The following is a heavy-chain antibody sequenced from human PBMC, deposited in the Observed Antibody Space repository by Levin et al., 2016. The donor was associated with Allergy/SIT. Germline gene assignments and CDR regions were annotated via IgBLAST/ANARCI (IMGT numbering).Heavy chain of an antibody. D-gene: IGHD5-12*01. CDR1: GFTFSSFA. CDR3: AKDPYRYSGYEWTPNY. Sequence: GESLKISCAASGFTFSSFAMSWVRQAPGKGLEWVSVISGSGGSTYYADSVKGRFTISRDNSKNTLYLQMNSLRAEDTAIYYCAKDPYRYSGYEWTPNYWGQGTLVTVSS. V-gene: IGHV3-23*01. J-gene: IGHJ4*02. CDR2: ISGSGGST.